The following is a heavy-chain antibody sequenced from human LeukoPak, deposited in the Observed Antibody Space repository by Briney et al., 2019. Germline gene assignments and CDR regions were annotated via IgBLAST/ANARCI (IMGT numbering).Heavy chain of an antibody. D-gene: IGHD2-21*02. CDR1: GYTFTNYG. J-gene: IGHJ4*02. CDR2: INPNSGGT. V-gene: IGHV1-2*02. CDR3: ARDRYIVVVTALTEFDY. Sequence: ASVKVSCKASGYTFTNYGISWVRQAPGQGLEWMGWINPNSGGTNYAQKFQGRVTMTRDTSISTAYMELSRLRSDDTAVYYCARDRYIVVVTALTEFDYWGQGTLVTVSS.